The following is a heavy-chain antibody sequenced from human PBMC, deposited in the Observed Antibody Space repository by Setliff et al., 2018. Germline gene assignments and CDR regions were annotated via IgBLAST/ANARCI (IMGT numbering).Heavy chain of an antibody. V-gene: IGHV4-39*01. J-gene: IGHJ5*02. CDR3: AGLSHAYYYGSGSYFGFDP. Sequence: KPSETLSLTCSVLGGSLSSGSQYWAWIRQPPGKGLEWIGNINYSGSTYYSPSVKSRVTMSVDASKNQVSLKMSSVTAADTAVYYCAGLSHAYYYGSGSYFGFDPWGRGTLVTVSS. CDR1: GGSLSSGSQY. D-gene: IGHD3-10*01. CDR2: INYSGST.